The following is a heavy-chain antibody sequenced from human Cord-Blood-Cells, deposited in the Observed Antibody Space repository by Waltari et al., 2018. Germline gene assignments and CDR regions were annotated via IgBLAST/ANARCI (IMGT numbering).Heavy chain of an antibody. CDR3: ARDLFGYSYGFDY. V-gene: IGHV3-7*01. D-gene: IGHD5-18*01. Sequence: EVQLVESGGGLVQPGGSLRLSCAASGFTFSSYWMSWVRQAPGKGLEWVANIKQDGSEKYYVDSVKGRFTISRDNAKNSLYLQMNSLRAEDTSVYYCARDLFGYSYGFDYWGQGTLVTVSS. CDR1: GFTFSSYW. J-gene: IGHJ4*02. CDR2: IKQDGSEK.